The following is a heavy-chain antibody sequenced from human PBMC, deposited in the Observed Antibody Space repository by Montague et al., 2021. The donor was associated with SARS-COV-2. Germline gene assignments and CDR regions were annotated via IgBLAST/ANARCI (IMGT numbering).Heavy chain of an antibody. D-gene: IGHD2-8*01. CDR1: VHSVVIEVNY. J-gene: IGHJ6*02. V-gene: IGHV4-31*03. Sequence: TLSLTCTVYVHSVVIEVNYWTWIHPPALKGLAWIGYSYYRGSTNYNPSLKSRLTISVDTSKNQFSLKLSSVTAADTAVYYCARGEGVMVYVYGMDVWGQGTSVTVSS. CDR3: ARGEGVMVYVYGMDV. CDR2: SYYRGST.